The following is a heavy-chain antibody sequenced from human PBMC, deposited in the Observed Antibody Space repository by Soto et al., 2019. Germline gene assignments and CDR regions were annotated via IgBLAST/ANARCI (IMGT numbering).Heavy chain of an antibody. CDR3: ARDRVDHDYGDYVVYYFDY. D-gene: IGHD4-17*01. V-gene: IGHV1-69*13. CDR1: GGTFSSYA. CDR2: IIPIFGTA. Sequence: SVKVSCKASGGTFSSYAISWVRQAPGQGLEWMGGIIPIFGTANYAQKSQGRVTITADESTSTAYMELSSLRSEDTAVYYCARDRVDHDYGDYVVYYFDYWGQGTLVTVSS. J-gene: IGHJ4*02.